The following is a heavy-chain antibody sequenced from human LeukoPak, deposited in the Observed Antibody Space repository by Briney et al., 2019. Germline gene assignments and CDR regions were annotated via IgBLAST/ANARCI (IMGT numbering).Heavy chain of an antibody. CDR1: GFTFSSYG. V-gene: IGHV3-33*01. CDR3: ARDLRWSHYWYFDL. Sequence: GRSLRLSCAASGFTFSSYGMHWVRQAPGKGLEWVAVIWYDGSNKYYADSVKGRFTISRDNSKDTLYLQMNSLRAEDTAVYYCARDLRWSHYWYFDLWGRGTLVTVSS. J-gene: IGHJ2*01. D-gene: IGHD2-15*01. CDR2: IWYDGSNK.